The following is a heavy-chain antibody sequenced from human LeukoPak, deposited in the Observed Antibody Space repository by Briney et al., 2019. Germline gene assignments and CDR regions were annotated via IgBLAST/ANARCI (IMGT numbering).Heavy chain of an antibody. Sequence: GASVKVSCKASGYTFTSYGISWVRQAPGQGLEWMGWISAYNGNTNYAQKLQGRVTMTTDTSTSTAYMELRSLRSDDTAVYYCARDLERFLEWFHFDYWGQGTLVTVSS. D-gene: IGHD3-3*01. V-gene: IGHV1-18*01. CDR3: ARDLERFLEWFHFDY. CDR1: GYTFTSYG. J-gene: IGHJ4*02. CDR2: ISAYNGNT.